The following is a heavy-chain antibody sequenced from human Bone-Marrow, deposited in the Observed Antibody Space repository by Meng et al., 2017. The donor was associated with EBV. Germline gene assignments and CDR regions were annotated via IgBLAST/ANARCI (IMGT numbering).Heavy chain of an antibody. J-gene: IGHJ4*02. Sequence: QVQLQQWGAGLLKPSETLSLPCVVNGGSLSGFSWSWIRQAPGKGLEWIGEIKHSGSTNYNPSLKNRVTISVDPSKNQFSLRLSSVTAADTAVYYCARATGGSTGYFRWGQGTLVTVSS. CDR3: ARATGGSTGYFR. CDR2: IKHSGST. CDR1: GGSLSGFS. D-gene: IGHD3-9*01. V-gene: IGHV4-34*01.